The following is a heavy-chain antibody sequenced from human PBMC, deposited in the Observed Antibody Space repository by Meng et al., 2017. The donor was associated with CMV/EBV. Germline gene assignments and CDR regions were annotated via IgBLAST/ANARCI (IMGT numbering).Heavy chain of an antibody. CDR2: ISGGGGST. Sequence: GESLKISCAASGFTFSSYAMSWVRQAPGKGLEWVSAISGGGGSTYYADSVKGRFTISRDNSKNTLYLQMNSLRAEDTAVYYCAKTSGANLVGAFDIWGQGTMVTVSS. V-gene: IGHV3-23*01. D-gene: IGHD4/OR15-4a*01. CDR3: AKTSGANLVGAFDI. J-gene: IGHJ3*02. CDR1: GFTFSSYA.